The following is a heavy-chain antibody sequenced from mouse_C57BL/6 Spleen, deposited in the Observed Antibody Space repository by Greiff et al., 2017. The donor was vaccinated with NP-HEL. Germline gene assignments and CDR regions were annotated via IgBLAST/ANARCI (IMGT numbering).Heavy chain of an antibody. J-gene: IGHJ3*01. CDR1: GYSFTGYF. D-gene: IGHD1-1*01. CDR3: ASSTVVDPFAY. V-gene: IGHV1-20*01. CDR2: INPYNGDT. Sequence: VQLQQSGPELVKPGDSVKISCKASGYSFTGYFMNWVMQSHGKSLEWIGRINPYNGDTFYNQKFKGKATLTVDKSSSTAHMELRSLTSEDSAVYYCASSTVVDPFAYWGQGTLVTVSA.